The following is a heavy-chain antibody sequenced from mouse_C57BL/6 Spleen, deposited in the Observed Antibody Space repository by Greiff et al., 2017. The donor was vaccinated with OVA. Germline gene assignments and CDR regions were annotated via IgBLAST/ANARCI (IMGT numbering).Heavy chain of an antibody. CDR1: GFTFSSYG. J-gene: IGHJ3*01. Sequence: EVQGVESGGDLVKPGGSLTLSCAASGFTFSSYGMSWVRQTPDKRLEWVANISSGGSYTYYTDSVKGRFTISRDNAKNTLYLQMSSLKSEDTAMYYCARHKGPVKEGFAYWGQGTLVTVSA. D-gene: IGHD3-3*01. V-gene: IGHV5-6*01. CDR2: ISSGGSYT. CDR3: ARHKGPVKEGFAY.